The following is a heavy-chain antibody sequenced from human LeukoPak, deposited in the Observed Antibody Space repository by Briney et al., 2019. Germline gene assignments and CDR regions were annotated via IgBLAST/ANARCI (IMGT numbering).Heavy chain of an antibody. Sequence: KPSETLSLTCTVSGGSISNYYWSWIRQPPGMGLEWIGCIYYSGSTNYNPSLKSRVTISVDTSKDQFSLRLTSVTAADTAVYYCARSFLGDWYFDLWGRGTLVTVSS. V-gene: IGHV4-59*01. CDR1: GGSISNYY. CDR2: IYYSGST. D-gene: IGHD1-26*01. CDR3: ARSFLGDWYFDL. J-gene: IGHJ2*01.